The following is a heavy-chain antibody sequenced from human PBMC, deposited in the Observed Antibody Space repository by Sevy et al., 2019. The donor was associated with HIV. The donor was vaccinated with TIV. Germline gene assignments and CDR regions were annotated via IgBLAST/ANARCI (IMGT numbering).Heavy chain of an antibody. V-gene: IGHV4-34*01. CDR3: ERDISGVCCTFDY. Sequence: SETLSLTCAVYGGSFSGYYWSWIRQPPGKGLEWIGEINHSDSTNYSPSLKSRVTISVDTSKNQFSLKLHSVTAADTAVYYCERDISGVCCTFDYWSQGTLVTVSS. J-gene: IGHJ4*02. CDR2: INHSDST. D-gene: IGHD3-22*01. CDR1: GGSFSGYY.